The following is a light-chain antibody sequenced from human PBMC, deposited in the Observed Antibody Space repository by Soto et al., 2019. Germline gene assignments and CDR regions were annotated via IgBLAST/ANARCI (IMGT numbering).Light chain of an antibody. CDR2: DAS. V-gene: IGKV3-11*01. CDR3: QQRRSLPT. CDR1: QSVSSY. Sequence: EIVLTQSPATLSLSPGERATLSCRASQSVSSYLAWYQQKPGQAPRVLIYDASNRATGIPDRFSGSGSGTDFTLTISSLEPEDFAVYYCQQRRSLPTFGQGTKVEIK. J-gene: IGKJ1*01.